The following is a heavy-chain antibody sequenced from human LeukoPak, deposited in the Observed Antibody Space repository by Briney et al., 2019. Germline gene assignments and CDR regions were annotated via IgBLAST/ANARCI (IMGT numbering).Heavy chain of an antibody. V-gene: IGHV3-23*01. J-gene: IGHJ6*03. CDR3: AKGRYYYGSGSFMDV. D-gene: IGHD3-10*01. CDR2: ISGSGSST. Sequence: PGGTLRLSCAASGFTFSSYGMSWVRQAPGKGLEWVSAISGSGSSTYYAESVKGRFTISRDNSKNTLYLQMNSLRAEDTAVYYCAKGRYYYGSGSFMDVWGKGTTVTVSS. CDR1: GFTFSSYG.